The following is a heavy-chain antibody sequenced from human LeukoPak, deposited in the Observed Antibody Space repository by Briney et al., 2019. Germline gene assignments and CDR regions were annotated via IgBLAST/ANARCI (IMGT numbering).Heavy chain of an antibody. D-gene: IGHD3-16*01. CDR3: AKDITRGPYDYVWGSYLDY. J-gene: IGHJ4*02. CDR1: GFTFSSYA. V-gene: IGHV3-43D*03. CDR2: ISWDGGST. Sequence: PGGSLRLSCAASGFTFSSYAMSWVRQAPGKGLEWVSLISWDGGSTYYADSVKGRFTISRDNSKNSLYLQMNSLRAEDTALYYCAKDITRGPYDYVWGSYLDYWGQGTLVTVSS.